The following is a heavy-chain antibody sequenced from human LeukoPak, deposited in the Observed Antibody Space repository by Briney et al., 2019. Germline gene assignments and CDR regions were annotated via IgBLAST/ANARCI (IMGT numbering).Heavy chain of an antibody. J-gene: IGHJ6*03. CDR1: GGSISGYY. CDR3: ARDRYYYGSGSYPYMDV. CDR2: IHTSGST. V-gene: IGHV4-4*07. D-gene: IGHD3-10*01. Sequence: SETLSLTCTFSGGSISGYYWSWIRQPAGKGLEWIGRIHTSGSTNYNPSLKSRVTMSVDTSKNQFSLKLSSVTAVDTAVYYCARDRYYYGSGSYPYMDVWGKGTTVTISS.